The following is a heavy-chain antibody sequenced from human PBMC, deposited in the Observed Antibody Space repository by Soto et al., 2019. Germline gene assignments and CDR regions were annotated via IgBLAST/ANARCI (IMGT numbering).Heavy chain of an antibody. J-gene: IGHJ4*02. D-gene: IGHD3-10*01. CDR2: IYHSGST. CDR3: ASYYYGSGSYRFDY. Sequence: QLQLQESGSGLVKPSQTLSLTCAVSGGSISSGGYSWSWIRQPPGKGLEWIGYIYHSGSTYYNPSLKSRVTISVDRSKNQFSLKLSSVPAADTAVYYCASYYYGSGSYRFDYWGQGTLVTVSS. V-gene: IGHV4-30-2*01. CDR1: GGSISSGGYS.